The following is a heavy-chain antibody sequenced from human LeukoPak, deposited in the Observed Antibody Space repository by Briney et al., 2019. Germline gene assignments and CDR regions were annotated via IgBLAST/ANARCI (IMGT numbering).Heavy chain of an antibody. D-gene: IGHD3-10*01. Sequence: GGSLRLSCAASGFTFSSHWMHWVRQAPEKGLVGVAHINADGSGTYYAASVKGRFTISRDNSKNTLYLQMNSLRAEDTAVYYCARRWFGEDDAFDIWGQGTMVTVSS. CDR1: GFTFSSHW. J-gene: IGHJ3*02. V-gene: IGHV3-74*01. CDR2: INADGSGT. CDR3: ARRWFGEDDAFDI.